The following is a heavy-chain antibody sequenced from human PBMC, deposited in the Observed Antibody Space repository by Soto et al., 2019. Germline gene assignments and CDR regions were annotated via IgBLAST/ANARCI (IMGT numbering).Heavy chain of an antibody. CDR3: AKGSSGWELLYPTSDAFDI. V-gene: IGHV3-30*18. CDR2: ISYDGSNK. D-gene: IGHD1-26*01. J-gene: IGHJ3*02. Sequence: GGSLRLSCAASGFTFSSYGMHWVRQAPGKGLEWVAVISYDGSNKYYADSVKGRFTISRDNSKNTLYLQMNSLRAEDTAVYYCAKGSSGWELLYPTSDAFDIWGQGTMVTVSS. CDR1: GFTFSSYG.